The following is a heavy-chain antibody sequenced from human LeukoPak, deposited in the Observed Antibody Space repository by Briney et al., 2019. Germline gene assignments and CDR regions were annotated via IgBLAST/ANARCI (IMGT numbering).Heavy chain of an antibody. D-gene: IGHD1-26*01. Sequence: GGSLRLSCTASGFTFGDYAMSWVRQAPGKGLEWVGFIRSKAYGGTTEYDACVKGRFTISRDDSKIIAYLQMNSLKTEDTAVYYCTRDSTPWDQGYFDYWGHGTLVTVSS. CDR2: IRSKAYGGTT. J-gene: IGHJ4*01. V-gene: IGHV3-49*04. CDR3: TRDSTPWDQGYFDY. CDR1: GFTFGDYA.